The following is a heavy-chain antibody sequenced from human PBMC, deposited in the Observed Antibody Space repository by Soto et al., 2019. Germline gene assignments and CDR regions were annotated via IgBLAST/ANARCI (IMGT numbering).Heavy chain of an antibody. V-gene: IGHV4-31*02. D-gene: IGHD5-12*01. Sequence: PSETLYLTCSVSGASVISSGYFWTWIRQLPGKGLEWMGYIYSTGGTHYNPSLQSRLSMSVDTSKNQFSLKLTSVTAADTAVYYCARSHIVPRLFMYPYDYWSQGTMVTVSS. CDR1: GASVISSGYF. CDR3: ARSHIVPRLFMYPYDY. J-gene: IGHJ4*02. CDR2: IYSTGGT.